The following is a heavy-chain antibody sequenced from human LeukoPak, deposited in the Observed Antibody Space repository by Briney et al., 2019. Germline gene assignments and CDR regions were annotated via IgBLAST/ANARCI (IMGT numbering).Heavy chain of an antibody. CDR2: INHYGNT. Sequence: SETLSLTCHVYNGSFSGYYWSWIRQPPGKGLEWIGEINHYGNTNYNSSLKSRITISIDTSRNQFSLKLNSVTAADTAVYYCAKSNGYGLVDIWGQGTMVTVSS. CDR1: NGSFSGYY. V-gene: IGHV4-34*10. J-gene: IGHJ3*02. CDR3: AKSNGYGLVDI. D-gene: IGHD3-10*01.